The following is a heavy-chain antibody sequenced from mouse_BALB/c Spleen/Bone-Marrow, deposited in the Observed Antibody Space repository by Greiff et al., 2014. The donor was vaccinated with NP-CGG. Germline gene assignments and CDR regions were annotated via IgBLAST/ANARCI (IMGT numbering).Heavy chain of an antibody. CDR1: GFNIKDTY. V-gene: IGHV14-3*02. Sequence: EVQLQESGAELVKPGASVKLSCTASGFNIKDTYMHWVKQRPEQGLEWIGRIDPANGNTKFDPKFQGKATITADTSSSTAYLQLSSLTSEDTAVYYGASYYYGSSSFAYWGQGTMVTVSA. D-gene: IGHD1-1*01. J-gene: IGHJ3*01. CDR2: IDPANGNT. CDR3: ASYYYGSSSFAY.